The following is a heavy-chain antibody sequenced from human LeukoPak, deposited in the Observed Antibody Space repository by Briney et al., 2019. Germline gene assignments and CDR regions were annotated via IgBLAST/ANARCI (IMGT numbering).Heavy chain of an antibody. CDR1: GGSISSSSYY. Sequence: PSETLSLTCTVSGGSISSSSYYWGWIRQPPGKGLEWIGSIYYSGSTYYNPSLKSRVTISVDTSKNQFSLKLSSVTAADTALYYCAGGYIYGSTYYYMDVWGKGTTVTISS. CDR3: AGGYIYGSTYYYMDV. CDR2: IYYSGST. J-gene: IGHJ6*03. D-gene: IGHD5-18*01. V-gene: IGHV4-39*07.